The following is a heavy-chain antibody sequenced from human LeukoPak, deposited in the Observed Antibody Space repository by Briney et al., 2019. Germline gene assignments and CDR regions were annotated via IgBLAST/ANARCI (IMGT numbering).Heavy chain of an antibody. CDR2: ISSSGST. Sequence: SETLSLTCTVSGDSISSGDYYGSWLRQPAEKGLEWIGRISSSGSTNYNPSLKSRVTLSVDTSKNQFSLKLSSVTAAATAVYFCARGPYSYDSSCAFDIWGQGTMVTVSS. CDR1: GDSISSGDYY. D-gene: IGHD3-22*01. J-gene: IGHJ3*02. V-gene: IGHV4-61*02. CDR3: ARGPYSYDSSCAFDI.